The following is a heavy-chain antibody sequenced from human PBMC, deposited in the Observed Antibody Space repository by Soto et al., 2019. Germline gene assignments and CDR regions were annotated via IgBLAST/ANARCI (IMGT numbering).Heavy chain of an antibody. CDR2: ISSSSSYI. CDR1: GFTFSSYS. J-gene: IGHJ6*02. Sequence: EVQLVESGGGLVKPGGSLRLSCAASGFTFSSYSMNWVRQAPGKGLEWVSSISSSSSYIYYADSVKGRFTISRDNAKNSLYLQMNSLRAEDTAVYYCARDLPYCSSTSCYARSVYGMDVWGQGTTVTVSS. CDR3: ARDLPYCSSTSCYARSVYGMDV. D-gene: IGHD2-2*01. V-gene: IGHV3-21*01.